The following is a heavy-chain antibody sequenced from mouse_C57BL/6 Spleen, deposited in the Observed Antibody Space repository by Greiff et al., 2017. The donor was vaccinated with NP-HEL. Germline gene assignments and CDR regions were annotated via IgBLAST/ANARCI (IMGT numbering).Heavy chain of an antibody. CDR3: ARESTVVGGDWYFDV. Sequence: QVQLQQPGAGLVKPGASVKLSCKASGYTFTSYGMHWVKQRPGRGLGWIGRIDPNCGGTKYNERLKSKATLTVDKPSSTAYMQLSSLTSEDSAVYYCARESTVVGGDWYFDVWGTGTTVTVSS. CDR1: GYTFTSYG. J-gene: IGHJ1*03. D-gene: IGHD1-1*01. V-gene: IGHV1-72*01. CDR2: IDPNCGGT.